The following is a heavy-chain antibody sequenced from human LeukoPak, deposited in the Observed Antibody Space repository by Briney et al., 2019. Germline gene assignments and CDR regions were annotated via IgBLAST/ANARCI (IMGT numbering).Heavy chain of an antibody. CDR1: GYTFTSYG. Sequence: ASVKVSCKASGYTFTSYGISWVRQAPGQGLEWMGWISVYNGNTNYAQKLQGRVTMTTDTSTSTAYMELRSLRSDDTAVYYCARDRGGSGPVMGYYYYGMDVWGQGTTVTVSS. CDR3: ARDRGGSGPVMGYYYYGMDV. V-gene: IGHV1-18*01. J-gene: IGHJ6*02. D-gene: IGHD6-25*01. CDR2: ISVYNGNT.